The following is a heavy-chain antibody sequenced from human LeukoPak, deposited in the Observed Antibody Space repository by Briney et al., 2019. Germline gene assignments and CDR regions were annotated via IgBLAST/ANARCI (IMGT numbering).Heavy chain of an antibody. J-gene: IGHJ4*02. CDR3: AKAPVTSCRGAYCYPFDS. CDR2: TSSSDSGT. D-gene: IGHD2-21*01. CDR1: GLTFSNYW. Sequence: GGSLRLSCAASGLTFSNYWMSWVRQAPGKGLEWVSATSSSDSGTYYADSVRGRFTISRDNSKNTLYLHMKSLRAEDAAVYYCAKAPVTSCRGAYCYPFDSWGQGTVVTVSS. V-gene: IGHV3-23*01.